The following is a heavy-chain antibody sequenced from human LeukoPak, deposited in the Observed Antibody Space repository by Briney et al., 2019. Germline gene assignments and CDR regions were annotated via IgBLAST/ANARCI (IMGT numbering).Heavy chain of an antibody. V-gene: IGHV3-48*01. CDR2: ISFSSATI. J-gene: IGHJ3*01. CDR3: ARDTHYYGSGSPAFDL. CDR1: GFTFSSYG. D-gene: IGHD3-10*01. Sequence: GGSLRLSCAASGFTFSSYGMNWVRQAPGKGLEWVSYISFSSATIHYADSVKGRFTISRDNAKNSLYLQLNSLRAEDTALYYCARDTHYYGSGSPAFDLWGRGTMVTVSS.